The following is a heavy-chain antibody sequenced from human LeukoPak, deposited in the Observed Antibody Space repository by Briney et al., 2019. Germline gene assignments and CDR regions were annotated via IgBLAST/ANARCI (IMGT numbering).Heavy chain of an antibody. CDR2: INPNSGGT. CDR3: ARHLLFKASDAFDI. Sequence: ASVKVSCRASGYTFTGYYMHWVRQAPGQGLEWMGRINPNSGGTNYAQKFQGRVTMTRDTSISTAYLQWSSLKASDTAMYYCARHLLFKASDAFDIWGQGTMVTVSS. CDR1: GYTFTGYY. V-gene: IGHV1-2*06. D-gene: IGHD2-21*01. J-gene: IGHJ3*02.